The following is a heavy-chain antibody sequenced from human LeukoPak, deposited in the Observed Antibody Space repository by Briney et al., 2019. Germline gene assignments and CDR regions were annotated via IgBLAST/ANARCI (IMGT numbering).Heavy chain of an antibody. CDR3: ARVAMPGGWFDS. V-gene: IGHV1-2*02. CDR2: INPNSGGT. D-gene: IGHD2-2*01. Sequence: ASVKVSCKASGYTFTGYYMHWVRQAPGQGLEWMGWINPNSGGTNYAQKFQGRVTMTRDTSISTAYMELSRLRSDDTAVYYCARVAMPGGWFDSWGQGTLVTVSS. CDR1: GYTFTGYY. J-gene: IGHJ5*01.